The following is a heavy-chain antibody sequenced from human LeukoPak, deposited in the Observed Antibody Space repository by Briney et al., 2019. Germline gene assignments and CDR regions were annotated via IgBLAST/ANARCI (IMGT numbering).Heavy chain of an antibody. Sequence: ASVRVSCKASGYTFTGYYMHWVRQAPGQGLEWMGWINPNSGGTNYAQKFQGRVTMTRDTSISTAYMELSRLRSDDTAVYYCARDPRYIGYSGYDLGGRDEYYFDYWGQGTLVTVSS. CDR3: ARDPRYIGYSGYDLGGRDEYYFDY. CDR2: INPNSGGT. CDR1: GYTFTGYY. V-gene: IGHV1-2*02. D-gene: IGHD5-12*01. J-gene: IGHJ4*02.